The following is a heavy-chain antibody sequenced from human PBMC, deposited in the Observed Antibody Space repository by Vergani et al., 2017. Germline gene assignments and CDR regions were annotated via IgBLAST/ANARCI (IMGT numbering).Heavy chain of an antibody. CDR3: AKDLYYGSGEYYYYYYGMDV. D-gene: IGHD3-10*01. CDR2: ISSSGSTI. J-gene: IGHJ6*02. V-gene: IGHV3-11*01. CDR1: GFTFSDYY. Sequence: QVQLVESGGGLVKPGGSLRLSCAASGFTFSDYYMSWIRQAPGKGLEWVSYISSSGSTIYYADSVKGRFTISRDNAKNSLYLQMNSLRAEDTAVYYCAKDLYYGSGEYYYYYYGMDVWGQGTTVTVSS.